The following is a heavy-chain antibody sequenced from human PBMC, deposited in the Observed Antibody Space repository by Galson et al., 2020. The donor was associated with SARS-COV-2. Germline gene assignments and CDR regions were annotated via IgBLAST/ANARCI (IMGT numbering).Heavy chain of an antibody. D-gene: IGHD5-12*01. CDR3: ARMKVATVSDYYGCGMDV. CDR2: MYYSGSI. V-gene: IGHV4-31*03. J-gene: IGHJ6*02. CDR1: VGSISSGGYY. Sequence: SETLSLTCTVSVGSISSGGYYWSWIRQHPGKGLEWIRHMYYSGSIYYNPSLKSRVTISVDTSKNQLSLKLSSVTAAQTAVYYCARMKVATVSDYYGCGMDVWGQGTTGTVSS.